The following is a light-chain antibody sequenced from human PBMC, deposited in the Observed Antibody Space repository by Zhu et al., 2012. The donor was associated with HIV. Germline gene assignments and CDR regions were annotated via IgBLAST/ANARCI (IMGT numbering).Light chain of an antibody. CDR1: QNIRSS. Sequence: EIVVTQSPATLSVSPGERATLSYRASQNIRSSLAWYQQKPGQAPRLLIYDASTRASGIPVRFSGSGSGTEFTLTITSLQSEDFAIYYCQQYSKWPPLTFGGGTKVEIK. CDR2: DAS. V-gene: IGKV3-15*01. J-gene: IGKJ4*01. CDR3: QQYSKWPPLT.